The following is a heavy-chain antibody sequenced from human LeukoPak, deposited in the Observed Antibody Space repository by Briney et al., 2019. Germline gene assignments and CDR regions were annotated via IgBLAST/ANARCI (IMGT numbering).Heavy chain of an antibody. CDR3: AKVSGSGWHFDH. D-gene: IGHD6-19*01. CDR2: ISSTGSLI. J-gene: IGHJ4*02. V-gene: IGHV3-48*03. Sequence: GGSLRLSCAASGFTFSNSETNWVRQAPGKGLDWVSFISSTGSLIYYADSVKGRLTISRDSAKNSLYLQMDSLRVEDTAVYYCAKVSGSGWHFDHWGQGTLVTVSS. CDR1: GFTFSNSE.